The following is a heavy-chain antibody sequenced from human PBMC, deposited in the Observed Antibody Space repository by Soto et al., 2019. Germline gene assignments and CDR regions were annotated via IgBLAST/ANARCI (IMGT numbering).Heavy chain of an antibody. Sequence: LRLSCAASGFTLRGSVIYWVRQPSGKGLEWVGRIRSRSNGYATAYAASVRGRFTISRDDSKNTAYLQMNSLRVEDTAVYYCAKDYRGPSISPGDDGYFDYWGQGALVTVSS. CDR3: AKDYRGPSISPGDDGYFDY. V-gene: IGHV3-73*01. J-gene: IGHJ4*02. CDR2: IRSRSNGYAT. CDR1: GFTLRGSV. D-gene: IGHD1-26*01.